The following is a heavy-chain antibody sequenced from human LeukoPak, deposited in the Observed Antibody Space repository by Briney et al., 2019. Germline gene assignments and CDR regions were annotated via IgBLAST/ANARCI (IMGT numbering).Heavy chain of an antibody. D-gene: IGHD3-9*01. V-gene: IGHV4-39*01. CDR1: GGSISSSTYY. Sequence: PSETLSLTCTVSGGSISSSTYYWGWTRQPPGKGLEWIGNIYYSGNSYYNPSLQSRVTVSVDTSKNQFSLKLSSVTAADTAIYYCARLTSSPGKEGFYYIDHWGQGTLVTVSS. CDR3: ARLTSSPGKEGFYYIDH. J-gene: IGHJ4*02. CDR2: IYYSGNS.